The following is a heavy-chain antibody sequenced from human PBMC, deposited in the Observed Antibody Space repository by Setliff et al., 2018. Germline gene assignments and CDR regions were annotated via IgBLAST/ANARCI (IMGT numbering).Heavy chain of an antibody. CDR1: GYTFTGHY. CDR2: IIPLSDIA. V-gene: IGHV1-69*10. J-gene: IGHJ6*03. Sequence: GASVKVSCKASGYTFTGHYIHWVRQAPGQGLEWMGGIIPLSDIASYAQTLQGRVTITADKSTNTVNMELSSLRSEDTAVYYCARERGDIVTTTSYYYYLDVWGKGTTVTVSS. CDR3: ARERGDIVTTTSYYYYLDV. D-gene: IGHD5-12*01.